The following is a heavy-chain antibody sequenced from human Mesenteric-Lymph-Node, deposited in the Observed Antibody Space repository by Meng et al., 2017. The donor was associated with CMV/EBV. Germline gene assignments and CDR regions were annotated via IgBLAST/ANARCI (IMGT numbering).Heavy chain of an antibody. Sequence: GESLKISCAASGFTFSSYSMNWVRQAPGKGLEWVSCISSSSSYIYYADSLKGRFTTSRDNSKNTAYLQMSSLRADDTAVYYCAKDSDPWQDYWPYYSDYWGQGILVTVSS. CDR2: ISSSSSYI. D-gene: IGHD1-26*01. V-gene: IGHV3-21*01. CDR3: AKDSDPWQDYWPYYSDY. J-gene: IGHJ4*02. CDR1: GFTFSSYS.